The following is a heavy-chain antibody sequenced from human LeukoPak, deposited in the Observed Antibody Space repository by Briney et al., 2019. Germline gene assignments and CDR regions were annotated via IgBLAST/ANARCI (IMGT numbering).Heavy chain of an antibody. CDR1: GFIFSNYW. V-gene: IGHV3-7*01. J-gene: IGHJ6*03. CDR3: ARDSSTSQRVGTQYYYYYYMDV. Sequence: GSLRLSCVASGFIFSNYWMSWVRQVPGKGLEWVANMKQDGREKYLVDSVKGRFTISRDNAKNSLYLQMNSLRAEDTAVYYCARDSSTSQRVGTQYYYYYYMDVWGKGTTVTVSS. D-gene: IGHD2-2*01. CDR2: MKQDGREK.